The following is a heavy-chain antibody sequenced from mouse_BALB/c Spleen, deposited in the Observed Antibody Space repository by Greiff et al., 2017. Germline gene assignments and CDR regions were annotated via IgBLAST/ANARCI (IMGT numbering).Heavy chain of an antibody. V-gene: IGHV1S41*01. CDR1: GYTFTSYW. CDR3: ARGGYDRVDY. D-gene: IGHD2-2*01. Sequence: DLVKPGASVKLSCKASGYTFTSYWINWIKQRPGQGLEWIGRIAPGSGSTYYNEMFKGKATLTVDTSSSTAYIQLSSLSSEDSAVYFSARGGYDRVDYWGQGTTLTVSS. CDR2: IAPGSGST. J-gene: IGHJ2*01.